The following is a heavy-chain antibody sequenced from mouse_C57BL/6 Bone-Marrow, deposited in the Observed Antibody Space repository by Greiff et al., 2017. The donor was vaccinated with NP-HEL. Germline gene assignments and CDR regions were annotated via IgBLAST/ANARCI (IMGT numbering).Heavy chain of an antibody. V-gene: IGHV1-81*01. CDR3: ARGSYYGSLYCDD. J-gene: IGHJ2*01. D-gene: IGHD1-1*01. CDR2: IYPRSGNT. Sequence: QVQLQQSGAELARPGASVKLSCKASGYTFTSYGISWVKQRTGQGLEWIGEIYPRSGNTYYNEKFKGKATLTADKSSSTAYMELRSLTSEDSAGNVCARGSYYGSLYCDDWGKGTTLTVSS. CDR1: GYTFTSYG.